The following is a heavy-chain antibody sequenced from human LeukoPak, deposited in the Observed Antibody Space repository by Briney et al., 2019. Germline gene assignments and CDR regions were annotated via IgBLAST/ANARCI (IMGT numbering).Heavy chain of an antibody. CDR2: ISSSGSTI. CDR1: GFTFSSYE. Sequence: GGSLRLSCAASGFTFSSYEMNWVRQASGKGLEWVSYISSSGSTIYYTDSVKGRFTISRDNAKYTLSLQMNSLRAEDTAVYYCAELGITMIGGVWGKGTTVTISS. CDR3: AELGITMIGGV. J-gene: IGHJ6*04. D-gene: IGHD3-10*02. V-gene: IGHV3-48*03.